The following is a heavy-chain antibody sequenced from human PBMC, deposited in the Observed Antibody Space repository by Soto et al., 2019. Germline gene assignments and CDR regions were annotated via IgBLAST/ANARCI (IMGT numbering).Heavy chain of an antibody. V-gene: IGHV3-21*01. CDR1: EFTFSSYA. J-gene: IGHJ4*02. Sequence: GGSLRLSCAASEFTFSSYALNWVRQAPGQGLEWVSSISGGGTYIYYADSVKGRFTISRDNAKNSLYLQMNSLRADDTAVYYCASGKSGSYDFWGQGTLVTVSS. D-gene: IGHD1-26*01. CDR3: ASGKSGSYDF. CDR2: ISGGGTYI.